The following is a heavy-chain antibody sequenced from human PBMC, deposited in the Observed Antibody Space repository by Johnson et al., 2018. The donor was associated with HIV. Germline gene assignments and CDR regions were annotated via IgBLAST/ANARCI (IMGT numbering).Heavy chain of an antibody. Sequence: EVQLVESGGGVVQPGRSLRLSCAASGFTFSSYDMHWVRQATGKGLEWVSAIGTAGDTYYPGSVKGRFTISRENAKNSLYLQMNSLRAGDTAVYYCARGLIAVAGFDAFDIWGQGTMVTVSS. J-gene: IGHJ3*02. CDR3: ARGLIAVAGFDAFDI. CDR1: GFTFSSYD. CDR2: IGTAGDT. D-gene: IGHD6-19*01. V-gene: IGHV3-13*01.